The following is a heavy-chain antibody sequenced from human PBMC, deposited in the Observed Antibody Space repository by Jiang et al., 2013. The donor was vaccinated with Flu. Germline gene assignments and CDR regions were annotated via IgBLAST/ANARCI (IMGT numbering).Heavy chain of an antibody. CDR2: ISAYNGNT. J-gene: IGHJ4*02. CDR3: ARDRTFDYSNFSPDY. Sequence: GAEVKKPGASVKVSCKASGYTFTSYGISWVRQAPGQGLEWMGWISAYNGNTNYAQKLQGRVTMTTDTSTSTAYMELRSLRSDDTAVYYCARDRTFDYSNFSPDYWGQGTLVTVSS. CDR1: GYTFTSYG. V-gene: IGHV1-18*01. D-gene: IGHD4-11*01.